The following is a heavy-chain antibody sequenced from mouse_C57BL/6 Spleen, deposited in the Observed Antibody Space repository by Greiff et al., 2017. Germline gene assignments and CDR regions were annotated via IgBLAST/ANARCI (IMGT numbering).Heavy chain of an antibody. J-gene: IGHJ4*01. CDR2: INPSNGGT. Sequence: QVQLQQPGTELVKPGASVKLSCKASGYTFTSYWMHWVKQRPGQGLEWIGNINPSNGGTNYNEKFKSKATLTVDKSSSTAYMQLSSLKSEDSSVYYCAGGLLLYAMDYWGQGTSVTVSS. CDR3: AGGLLLYAMDY. D-gene: IGHD2-3*01. V-gene: IGHV1-53*01. CDR1: GYTFTSYW.